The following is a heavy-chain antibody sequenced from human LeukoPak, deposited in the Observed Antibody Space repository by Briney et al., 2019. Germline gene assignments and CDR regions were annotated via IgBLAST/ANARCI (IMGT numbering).Heavy chain of an antibody. V-gene: IGHV1-8*01. Sequence: ASVTVSFKASGYTFTSYDINWVRQAPGQGLEWMGWMNPNSGNTGYAQKFQGRVTMTRNNSISTAYMELSSLRSEDTAVYYCARVWGRGKGAAVLGYWGQGTLVTVS. CDR3: ARVWGRGKGAAVLGY. CDR2: MNPNSGNT. J-gene: IGHJ4*02. CDR1: GYTFTSYD. D-gene: IGHD1-26*01.